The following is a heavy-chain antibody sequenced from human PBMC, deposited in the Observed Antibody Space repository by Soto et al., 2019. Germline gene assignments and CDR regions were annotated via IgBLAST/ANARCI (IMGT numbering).Heavy chain of an antibody. CDR1: GYTFTNYG. D-gene: IGHD3-10*01. V-gene: IGHV1-18*01. J-gene: IGHJ4*02. Sequence: ASVKVSCKASGYTFTNYGISWVRQAPGQGLEWMGWISAYNGDTNYAQKLQGRVTMTTDTSTSTAYMELRSLRSDDTAVYYCARKGSGSTYLTIDSWGQGTLVTVSS. CDR3: ARKGSGSTYLTIDS. CDR2: ISAYNGDT.